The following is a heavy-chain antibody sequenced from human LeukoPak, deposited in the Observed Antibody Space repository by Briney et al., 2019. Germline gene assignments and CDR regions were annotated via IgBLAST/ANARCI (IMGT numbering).Heavy chain of an antibody. CDR1: GFTFRIYA. J-gene: IGHJ4*02. CDR2: FSVSDATT. V-gene: IGHV3-23*01. D-gene: IGHD2/OR15-2a*01. CDR3: AKGPLLWD. Sequence: GGSLRLSCAASGFTFRIYAMSWVRQAPGKGLEWGSGFSVSDATTYYTDSVKGRFTISRDNSKNTLYLQMNSLTAEATAGISVAKGPLLWDWGQGTLVTVSS.